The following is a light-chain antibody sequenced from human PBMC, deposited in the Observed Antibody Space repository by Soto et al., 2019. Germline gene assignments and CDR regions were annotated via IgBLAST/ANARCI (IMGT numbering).Light chain of an antibody. Sequence: ERVMTQSPATLSVSPGEKVTLSCRASQSVSSSYLAWYQQKPGQAPRLLIYGASTRATTFPARFSCSGSGTDFTLTISSLQSEDFAVYYCQQYNNWPWTFGQGTKVDIK. CDR1: QSVSSSY. V-gene: IGKV3-15*01. J-gene: IGKJ1*01. CDR3: QQYNNWPWT. CDR2: GAS.